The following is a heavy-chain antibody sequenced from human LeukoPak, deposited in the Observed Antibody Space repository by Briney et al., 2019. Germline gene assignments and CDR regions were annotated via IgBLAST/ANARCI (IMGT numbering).Heavy chain of an antibody. CDR2: IIPIFGTA. J-gene: IGHJ4*02. CDR3: ARDRGYCSSTSCYARFDY. Sequence: ASVKVSCKATGGTFSSYGISWVRQAPGQGLEWMGGIIPIFGTANYAQKFQGRVTITADESTSTAYMELSSLRSEDTAVYYCARDRGYCSSTSCYARFDYWGQGTLVTVSS. D-gene: IGHD2-2*01. V-gene: IGHV1-69*13. CDR1: GGTFSSYG.